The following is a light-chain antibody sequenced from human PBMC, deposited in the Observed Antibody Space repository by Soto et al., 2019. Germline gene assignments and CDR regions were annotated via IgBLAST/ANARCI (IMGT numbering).Light chain of an antibody. Sequence: ENLLTQSPGTLSLSPGEGATLSCRASRGVSANYLAWYQQKPGQAPTLLIYGASIRAAGIPERFSGSGSGTDFTLTISRLEPQDSAMYYCQQYVISVTFGQGTRLEIK. CDR2: GAS. CDR1: RGVSANY. CDR3: QQYVISVT. J-gene: IGKJ5*01. V-gene: IGKV3-20*01.